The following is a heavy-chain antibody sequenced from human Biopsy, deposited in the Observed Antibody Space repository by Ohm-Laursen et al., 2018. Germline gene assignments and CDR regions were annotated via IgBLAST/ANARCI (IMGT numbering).Heavy chain of an antibody. CDR1: GFTFGSYS. J-gene: IGHJ4*02. CDR3: ARDASMGATYYFHH. Sequence: SLRLSCAASGFTFGSYSMTWVRQAPGKGLEWVSTISRGGDIIYYADSVKGRFTVSRDNSKETVYLQMNSLRGEDTAVYYCARDASMGATYYFHHWGQGTLVIVSS. CDR2: ISRGGDII. V-gene: IGHV3-23*01. D-gene: IGHD1-26*01.